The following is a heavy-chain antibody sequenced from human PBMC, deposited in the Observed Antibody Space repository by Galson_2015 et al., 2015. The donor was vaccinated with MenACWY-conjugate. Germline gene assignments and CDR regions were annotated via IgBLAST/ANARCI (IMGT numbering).Heavy chain of an antibody. CDR1: GFTFSQSG. J-gene: IGHJ4*02. V-gene: IGHV3-23*01. Sequence: SLRLSCAASGFTFSQSGMTWVRQAAGKGLEWVASVNINSKTYYANFVEGRFTISRDNSKNIVYLQLNSLRAEDTAVYYCALHPRWSLDYWGQGTLVTVSS. D-gene: IGHD4-23*01. CDR3: ALHPRWSLDY. CDR2: VNINSKT.